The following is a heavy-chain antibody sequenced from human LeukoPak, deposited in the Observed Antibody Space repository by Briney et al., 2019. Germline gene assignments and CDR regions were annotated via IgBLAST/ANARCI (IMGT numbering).Heavy chain of an antibody. CDR3: ARLTYYYDSTGYPDYYYYYYIDV. Sequence: SETLSLTCTVSGGSISSGSYYWSWIRQPAGKGLEWIGRIYTSGSTNYNPSLRSRGTISVDTSRNQFSLKLSSVTAADTAVYYCARLTYYYDSTGYPDYYYYYYIDVWGKGTTVTISS. J-gene: IGHJ6*03. CDR2: IYTSGST. V-gene: IGHV4-61*02. D-gene: IGHD3-22*01. CDR1: GGSISSGSYY.